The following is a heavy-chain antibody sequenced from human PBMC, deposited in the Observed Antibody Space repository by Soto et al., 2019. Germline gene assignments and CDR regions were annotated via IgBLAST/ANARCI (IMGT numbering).Heavy chain of an antibody. CDR2: ISSSSSYI. CDR1: GFTFSSYS. J-gene: IGHJ6*04. D-gene: IGHD2-2*01. Sequence: GGSLRLSCAASGFTFSSYSMNWVRQAPGKGLEWVSSISSSSSYIYYADSVKGRFTISRDNAKNSLYLQMNSLRAEDTAVYYCARDLERVVPAAYYYYGMDVWGKGTTVTVSS. V-gene: IGHV3-21*01. CDR3: ARDLERVVPAAYYYYGMDV.